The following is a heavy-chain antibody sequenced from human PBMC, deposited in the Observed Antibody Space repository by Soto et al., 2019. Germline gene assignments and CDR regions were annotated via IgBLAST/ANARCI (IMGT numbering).Heavy chain of an antibody. Sequence: QVQLVQSGAEVKKPGSSVKVSCKASGGTFSRYTINWVRQAPGQGLEWMGRIIPIAAIANYTQKFQGRVTSTVDKSSTPAYMELSSLRSDDTAVYYCARGATIVRGAPSWFDPWGQGTLVTVSS. V-gene: IGHV1-69*02. CDR2: IIPIAAIA. CDR1: GGTFSRYT. CDR3: ARGATIVRGAPSWFDP. D-gene: IGHD3-10*01. J-gene: IGHJ5*02.